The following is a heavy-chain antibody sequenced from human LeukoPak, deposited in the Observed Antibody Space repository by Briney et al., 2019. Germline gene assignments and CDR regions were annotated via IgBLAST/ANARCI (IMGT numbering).Heavy chain of an antibody. CDR3: ARDQKSAVVVAAPGAY. J-gene: IGHJ4*02. D-gene: IGHD2-15*01. Sequence: GGSLRLSCAPSGFTFSSYAMHWVRQAPGKGLEWVAVISYDGSNKYYADSVKGRSTISRDNSKNTLYLQMNSLRAEDTAVYYCARDQKSAVVVAAPGAYWGQGTLVTVSS. CDR2: ISYDGSNK. V-gene: IGHV3-30*04. CDR1: GFTFSSYA.